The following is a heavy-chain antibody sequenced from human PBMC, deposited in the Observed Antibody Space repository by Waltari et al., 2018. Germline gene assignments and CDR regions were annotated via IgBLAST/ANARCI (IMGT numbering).Heavy chain of an antibody. V-gene: IGHV4-61*09. J-gene: IGHJ6*02. CDR1: GGSISSGSYS. Sequence: QVQLQESGPGLVKPSQTLSLTCTVSGGSISSGSYSWSWIRQPAGKGLEWIGYIYTSGSTNYNPSLKSRVTISVDTSKNQFSLKLSSVTAADTAVYYCARMRLSYYGMDVWGQGTTVTVSS. D-gene: IGHD6-19*01. CDR2: IYTSGST. CDR3: ARMRLSYYGMDV.